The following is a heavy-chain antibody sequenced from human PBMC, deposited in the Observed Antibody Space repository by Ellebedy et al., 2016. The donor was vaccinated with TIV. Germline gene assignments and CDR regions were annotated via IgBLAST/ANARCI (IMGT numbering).Heavy chain of an antibody. CDR2: INPNSGGT. CDR3: AKGRGGGSDTSAPRYYFDY. J-gene: IGHJ4*02. CDR1: GYTFTGYY. V-gene: IGHV1-2*02. D-gene: IGHD3-22*01. Sequence: AASVKVSCKASGYTFTGYYMHWVRQAPGQGLEWMGWINPNSGGTNYAQNLQGRVIMTGDTSISTAYMELSRLRSDDTAVYYCAKGRGGGSDTSAPRYYFDYWGLGTLVTVSS.